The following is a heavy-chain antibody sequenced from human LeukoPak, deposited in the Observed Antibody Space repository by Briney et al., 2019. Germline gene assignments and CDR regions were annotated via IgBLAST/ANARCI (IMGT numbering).Heavy chain of an antibody. Sequence: SETLSLTCAVSGGSINSHYWGWIRQPPGKGLQWIGDIYSTGKNNYNPSLKSRVTISLDTSKTHLSLNLTSVLAADTAIYYCVRRDTGWNYFDYWGQGILVTVSS. CDR1: GGSINSHY. CDR2: IYSTGKN. J-gene: IGHJ4*02. V-gene: IGHV4-4*08. CDR3: VRRDTGWNYFDY. D-gene: IGHD6-19*01.